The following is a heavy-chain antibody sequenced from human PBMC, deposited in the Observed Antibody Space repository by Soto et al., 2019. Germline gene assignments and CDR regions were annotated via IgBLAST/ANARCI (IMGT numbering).Heavy chain of an antibody. V-gene: IGHV3-23*01. D-gene: IGHD3-10*01. CDR2: ISGSGGST. CDR1: GFTFSSYA. Sequence: GGSLRLSCAASGFTFSSYAMSWVRQAPGKGLEWVSAISGSGGSTYYADSVKGRLTISRDNSRNTLYLQMNSLRAEDTALSYCATQASADSKLNLLYYWRQGTLVTVSS. J-gene: IGHJ4*02. CDR3: ATQASADSKLNLLYY.